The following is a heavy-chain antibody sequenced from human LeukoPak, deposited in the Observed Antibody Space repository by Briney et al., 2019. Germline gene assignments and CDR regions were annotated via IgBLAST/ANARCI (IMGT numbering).Heavy chain of an antibody. J-gene: IGHJ4*02. V-gene: IGHV4-34*01. CDR2: INHSGST. CDR1: GGSFSGYY. D-gene: IGHD6-6*01. CDR3: ATGVAAGPFDY. Sequence: SETLSLTCAVYGGSFSGYYWIWIRQPPGKGLEWIGEINHSGSTNYNPSLKSRVTISVDTSKNQFSLKLSSVTAADTAVYYCATGVAAGPFDYWGQGTLVTVSS.